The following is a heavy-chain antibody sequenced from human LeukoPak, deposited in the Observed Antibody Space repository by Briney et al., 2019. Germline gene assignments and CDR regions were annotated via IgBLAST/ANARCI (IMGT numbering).Heavy chain of an antibody. Sequence: GGSLRLSCSASGFTFSSYSMNWVRQAPGKGLEWVSSISSSSSYIYYADSVKGRFTISRDNAKNSLYLQMNSLRAEDTAVYYCARDLNEDIVVVPAAGFDYWGQGTLVTVSS. V-gene: IGHV3-21*01. CDR3: ARDLNEDIVVVPAAGFDY. J-gene: IGHJ4*02. D-gene: IGHD2-2*01. CDR2: ISSSSSYI. CDR1: GFTFSSYS.